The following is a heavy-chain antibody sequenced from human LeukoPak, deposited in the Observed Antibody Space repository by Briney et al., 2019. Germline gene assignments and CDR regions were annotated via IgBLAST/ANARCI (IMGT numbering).Heavy chain of an antibody. V-gene: IGHV1-69*10. CDR1: GGTFNSYG. D-gene: IGHD5-12*01. J-gene: IGHJ6*03. CDR3: ARGARPPHYYYYMDV. Sequence: GASVKVSCKASGGTFNSYGITWVRQAPGQGLEWMGGIIPILGTANYAQKFQGRVTITADKSTNTAYMELSSLRSEDTAVYYCARGARPPHYYYYMDVWGKGTTVTVSS. CDR2: IIPILGTA.